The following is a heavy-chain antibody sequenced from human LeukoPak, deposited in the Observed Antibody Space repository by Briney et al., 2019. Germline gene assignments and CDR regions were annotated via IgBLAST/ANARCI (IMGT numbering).Heavy chain of an antibody. Sequence: GESLKISCKGSGYSFTSYWIGWVRQMPGRGLEWMGIIYPGDSDTRYSPSFQGQVTISADKSISTAYLQWSSLKASDTAMYYCARSNLPDYYDSSGYPDYWGQGTLVTVSS. J-gene: IGHJ4*02. V-gene: IGHV5-51*01. D-gene: IGHD3-22*01. CDR2: IYPGDSDT. CDR3: ARSNLPDYYDSSGYPDY. CDR1: GYSFTSYW.